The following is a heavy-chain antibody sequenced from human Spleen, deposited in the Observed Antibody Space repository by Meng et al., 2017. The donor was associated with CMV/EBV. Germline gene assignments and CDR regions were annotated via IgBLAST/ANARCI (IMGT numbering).Heavy chain of an antibody. V-gene: IGHV4-4*02. J-gene: IGHJ4*02. Sequence: TCAVSGDSVSSSNWWSWVRQPPGKGLEWIGEVYHSGTTNYNPSLKSRVTISVDKSKNQFSLKLTSVTAADTAVYYCARFYSSTWVLDYWGPGTLVTVSS. CDR2: VYHSGTT. CDR1: GDSVSSSNW. CDR3: ARFYSSTWVLDY. D-gene: IGHD6-13*01.